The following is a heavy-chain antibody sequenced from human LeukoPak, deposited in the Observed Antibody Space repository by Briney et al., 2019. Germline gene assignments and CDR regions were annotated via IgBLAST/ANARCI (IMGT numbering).Heavy chain of an antibody. CDR1: GFTFSSYA. D-gene: IGHD2-2*01. CDR2: ISGSGGTT. CDR3: ARDQRYCSSSSCPWEPFDY. Sequence: GGSLRLSCAVSGFTFSSYAMSWVRQAPGKGLGWVSTISGSGGTTYYADSVKGRFTISRDNSKNTLYLQMNSLRAEDTAVYYCARDQRYCSSSSCPWEPFDYWGQGTLVTVSS. V-gene: IGHV3-23*01. J-gene: IGHJ4*02.